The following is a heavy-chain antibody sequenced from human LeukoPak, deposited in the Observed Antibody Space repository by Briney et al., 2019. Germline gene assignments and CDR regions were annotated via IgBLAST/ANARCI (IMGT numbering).Heavy chain of an antibody. CDR3: ARSYGPYQIDS. CDR1: DGPMNQYA. CDR2: IHHSGIA. D-gene: IGHD2-2*01. Sequence: SQTPSLICAVSDGPMNQYAKPWIRQQPGIALEWIGYIHHSGIAYYNPSLKSRVTISLDRSKNQFSLKLSSMTAADTAFYYCARSYGPYQIDSWGQGTLVTVSS. V-gene: IGHV4-30-2*01. J-gene: IGHJ4*02.